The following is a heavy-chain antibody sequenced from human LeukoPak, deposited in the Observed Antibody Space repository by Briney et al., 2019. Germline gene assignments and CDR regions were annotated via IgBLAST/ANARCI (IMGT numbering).Heavy chain of an antibody. D-gene: IGHD2-15*01. Sequence: EWIGYIYYTGSTNYNPSLKSRVTISVDTSKNQFSLKLSSVTAADTAVFYCARDKDRNWFDPWGQGTLVTVSS. CDR3: ARDKDRNWFDP. V-gene: IGHV4-59*01. J-gene: IGHJ5*02. CDR2: IYYTGST.